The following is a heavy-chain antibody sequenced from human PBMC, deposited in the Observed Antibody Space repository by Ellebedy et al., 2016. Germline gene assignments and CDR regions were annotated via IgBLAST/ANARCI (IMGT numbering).Heavy chain of an antibody. Sequence: GGSLRLSXAASGFTFSSYWMHWVRQAPGKGLVWVSRINSDGSSTSYADSVKGRFTISRDNAKNTLYLQMNSLRAEDTAVYYCAKETRDIVVVPAPLGYWGQGTLVTVSS. V-gene: IGHV3-74*01. D-gene: IGHD2-2*01. CDR3: AKETRDIVVVPAPLGY. CDR1: GFTFSSYW. J-gene: IGHJ4*02. CDR2: INSDGSST.